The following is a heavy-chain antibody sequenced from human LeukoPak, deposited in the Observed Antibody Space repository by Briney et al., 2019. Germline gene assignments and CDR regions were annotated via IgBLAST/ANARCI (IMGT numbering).Heavy chain of an antibody. CDR3: ATNNGRNY. CDR1: GFTFTNYW. V-gene: IGHV3-7*02. D-gene: IGHD1-1*01. Sequence: GGSLRLSCAASGFTFTNYWMSWVRQAPGKGLEWVANMNQDGSKKYYMDSVKGRLTISRDNAKNSLYLQMNSLRAEDTAVYYCATNNGRNYWGQGTLVTVSS. CDR2: MNQDGSKK. J-gene: IGHJ4*02.